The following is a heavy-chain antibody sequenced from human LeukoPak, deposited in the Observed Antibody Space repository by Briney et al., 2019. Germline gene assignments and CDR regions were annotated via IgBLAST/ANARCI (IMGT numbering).Heavy chain of an antibody. CDR1: GGSISSYY. Sequence: SETLSLTCTVSGGSISSYYWNWIRQPPGKGLEWIGYIYYSGSTNYNPSLKSRVTISVDTSKSQFSLSLSSVTAADTAVYYCARGRYCSGGSCYTDRFDPWGQGTLVTVSS. V-gene: IGHV4-59*01. CDR2: IYYSGST. D-gene: IGHD2-15*01. J-gene: IGHJ5*02. CDR3: ARGRYCSGGSCYTDRFDP.